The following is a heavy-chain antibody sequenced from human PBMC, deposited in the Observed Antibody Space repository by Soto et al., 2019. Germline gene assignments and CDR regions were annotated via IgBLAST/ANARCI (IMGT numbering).Heavy chain of an antibody. CDR1: GGSITNYY. J-gene: IGHJ6*02. D-gene: IGHD1-1*01. V-gene: IGHV4-59*01. CDR3: ARGDWNDYYYYGLDV. Sequence: QVQLQESVPGLVKPSETLSLTCAVSGGSITNYYWTWIRQPPGMGLEWIGYIYYIGSSNYNPSLKSRVTISVDTSKNQFSLKLSSVTAADTAVYYCARGDWNDYYYYGLDVWGQGTTVTISS. CDR2: IYYIGSS.